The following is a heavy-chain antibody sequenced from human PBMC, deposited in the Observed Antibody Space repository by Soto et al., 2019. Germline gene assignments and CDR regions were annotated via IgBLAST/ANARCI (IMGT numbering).Heavy chain of an antibody. CDR3: AHRHTGATFLNWFDP. J-gene: IGHJ5*02. CDR1: GFSLSTSGVG. V-gene: IGHV2-5*02. Sequence: QITLKESGPTLVKPTQTLTLTCTFSGFSLSTSGVGVGWIRQPPGKALEWLALIYWDDDKRYSPSLKSRLTITNDTPKNQVVLTMTNMDPVDTATYYCAHRHTGATFLNWFDPWGQGTLVTVSS. CDR2: IYWDDDK. D-gene: IGHD2-2*02.